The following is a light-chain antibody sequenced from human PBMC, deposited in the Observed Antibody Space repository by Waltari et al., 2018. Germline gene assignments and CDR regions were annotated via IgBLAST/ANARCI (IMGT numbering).Light chain of an antibody. V-gene: IGLV2-11*01. Sequence: QSALTQPRPVFGSPGPSVTISFTGTSSDVGGYIYVPWYQQHPGKAPKLMFYDASKRTAGVRDRFAGYKSGNAASLTISGLQAEDEADYCCCSYAGSYTWVFGGGTKLTVL. CDR3: CSYAGSYTWV. CDR2: DAS. CDR1: SSDVGGYIY. J-gene: IGLJ3*02.